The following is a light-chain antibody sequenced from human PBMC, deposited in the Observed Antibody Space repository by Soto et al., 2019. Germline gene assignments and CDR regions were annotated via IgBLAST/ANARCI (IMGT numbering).Light chain of an antibody. CDR1: QGITNR. CDR3: QQANSFPIT. CDR2: EAS. Sequence: DIQMNQSPSSVSASVGDRVTITCRACQGITNRLAWYQQKPGKAPKLLIYEASSLQSGVPSRISGSGSGTDFTLTMSSLQPADFATYYCQQANSFPITFGEGTRLEIK. J-gene: IGKJ5*01. V-gene: IGKV1D-12*01.